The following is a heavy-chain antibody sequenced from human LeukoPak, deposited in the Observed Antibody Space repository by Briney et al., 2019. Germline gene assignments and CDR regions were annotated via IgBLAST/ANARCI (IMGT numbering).Heavy chain of an antibody. D-gene: IGHD3-10*01. CDR2: IYYSGST. Sequence: PSETLSLTCTVSGGSISSYYWSWIRQPPGKGLEWIGYIYYSGSTNYNPSLKSRVTISVDTSKNQFSLKLSSVTAADTAVYYCARSRITMVRGVITPFDYWGQGTLVTVSS. CDR3: ARSRITMVRGVITPFDY. J-gene: IGHJ4*02. V-gene: IGHV4-59*12. CDR1: GGSISSYY.